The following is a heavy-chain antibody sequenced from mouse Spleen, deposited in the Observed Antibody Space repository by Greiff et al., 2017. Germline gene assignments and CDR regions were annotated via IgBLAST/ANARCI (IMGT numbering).Heavy chain of an antibody. CDR3: ARSRLDGYYRDYFDY. J-gene: IGHJ2*01. CDR1: GYTFTDYN. CDR2: INPNNGGT. Sequence: EVQLQQSGPELVKPGASVKIPCKASGYTFTDYNMDWVKQSHGKSLEWIGDINPNNGGTIYNQKFKGKATLTVDKSSSTAYMELRSLTSEDTAVYYCARSRLDGYYRDYFDYWGQGTTLTVSS. D-gene: IGHD2-3*01. V-gene: IGHV1-18*01.